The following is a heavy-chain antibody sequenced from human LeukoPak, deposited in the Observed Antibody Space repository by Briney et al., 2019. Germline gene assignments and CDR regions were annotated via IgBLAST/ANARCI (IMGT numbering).Heavy chain of an antibody. D-gene: IGHD5-24*01. J-gene: IGHJ4*02. CDR1: GYTFTSYY. CDR3: AKASRDGYFDY. V-gene: IGHV1-46*01. CDR2: INPSSGST. Sequence: ASVKVSCKASGYTFTSYYMHWVRQAPGQGLEWMGIINPSSGSTSYAQKFQGRVTMTRDTSMSTVYMELSSLRSEDTAVYYCAKASRDGYFDYWGQGTLVTVSS.